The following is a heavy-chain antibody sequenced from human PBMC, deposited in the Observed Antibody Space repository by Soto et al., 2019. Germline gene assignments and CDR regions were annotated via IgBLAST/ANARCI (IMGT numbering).Heavy chain of an antibody. D-gene: IGHD1-26*01. Sequence: ASVKVSCKASGYIFGSYDINWVRQAAGQGLEWLGWANPSSGNTGYAQKFQGRVTMTRDTSKSTAYMELSSLRSEDTAVYYCARDNSGSYYPSGFDYWGQGTLVTVSS. CDR2: ANPSSGNT. CDR1: GYIFGSYD. V-gene: IGHV1-8*01. J-gene: IGHJ4*02. CDR3: ARDNSGSYYPSGFDY.